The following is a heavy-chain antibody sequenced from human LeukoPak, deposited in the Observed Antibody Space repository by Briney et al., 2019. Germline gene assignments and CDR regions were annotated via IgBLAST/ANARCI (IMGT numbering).Heavy chain of an antibody. CDR2: IYYSGST. CDR3: ARGDHIVAPPDV. J-gene: IGHJ6*02. D-gene: IGHD5-12*01. Sequence: SETLSLTCTVSGGSISSYYWSWIRQPPGKGLEWIGYIYYSGSTNYNPSLKSRVTISVDTSKNQFSLKLSSVTAADTAVYYCARGDHIVAPPDVWGQGTTVTVSS. V-gene: IGHV4-59*01. CDR1: GGSISSYY.